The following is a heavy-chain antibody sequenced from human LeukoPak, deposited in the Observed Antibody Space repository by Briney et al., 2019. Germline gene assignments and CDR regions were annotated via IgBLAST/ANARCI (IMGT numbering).Heavy chain of an antibody. CDR3: ARGNLIGHTSSWYLFDY. CDR2: IYNSGKT. CDR1: GISVNTSY. D-gene: IGHD6-13*01. V-gene: IGHV3-53*01. J-gene: IGHJ4*02. Sequence: PGGSLRLSCGASGISVNTSYLSWVRQAPGRGLEWVSVIYNSGKTFYADSVKGRFTISRDNSKNTLYLRMNNLRAEDTAIYYCARGNLIGHTSSWYLFDYWSQGSRVTVSS.